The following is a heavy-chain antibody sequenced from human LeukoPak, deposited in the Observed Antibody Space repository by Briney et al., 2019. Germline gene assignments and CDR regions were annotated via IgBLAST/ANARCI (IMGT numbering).Heavy chain of an antibody. J-gene: IGHJ5*02. Sequence: GGSLRLSCAASGFTFSSYWMSWVRQAPGKGLEWVANIKQDGSEKYYVDSVKGRFTISRDNAKNSLYLQMNSLRAEDTALYHCARAGDILTGYDWFDPWGQGTLVTVSS. CDR1: GFTFSSYW. CDR3: ARAGDILTGYDWFDP. CDR2: IKQDGSEK. V-gene: IGHV3-7*03. D-gene: IGHD3-9*01.